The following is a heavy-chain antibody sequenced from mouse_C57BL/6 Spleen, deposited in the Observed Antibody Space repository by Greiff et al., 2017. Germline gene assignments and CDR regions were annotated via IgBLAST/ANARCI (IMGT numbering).Heavy chain of an antibody. J-gene: IGHJ2*01. CDR1: GYSITSGYY. D-gene: IGHD2-5*01. CDR2: ISYDGSN. V-gene: IGHV3-6*01. Sequence: VQLQESGPGLVKPSQSLSLTCSVTGYSITSGYYWNWIRQFPGNKLEWMGYISYDGSNNYNPSLKNRISITRDTSKNQFFLKLNSVTTEDTATYYCARDAYSNYEDYFDYWGQGTTLTVSS. CDR3: ARDAYSNYEDYFDY.